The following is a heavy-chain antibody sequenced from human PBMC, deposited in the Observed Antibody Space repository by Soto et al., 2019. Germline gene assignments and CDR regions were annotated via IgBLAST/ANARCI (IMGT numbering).Heavy chain of an antibody. CDR1: GGSISSGDYY. D-gene: IGHD6-13*01. Sequence: TLSLTFTVSGGSISSGDYYLSWIRQPPGKGLEWIGYIYYSGSTYYNPSLKSRVTISVDTSKNQFSLKLSSVTAADTAVYYCAREALVVGSSWWGHNWFDPWGQGTLVTVSS. J-gene: IGHJ5*02. CDR2: IYYSGST. CDR3: AREALVVGSSWWGHNWFDP. V-gene: IGHV4-30-4*01.